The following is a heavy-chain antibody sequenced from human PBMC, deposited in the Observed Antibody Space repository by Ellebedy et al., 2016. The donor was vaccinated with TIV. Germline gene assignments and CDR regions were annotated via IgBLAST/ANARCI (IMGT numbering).Heavy chain of an antibody. CDR2: IGTAGDT. CDR1: GFTFSSYD. V-gene: IGHV3-13*01. Sequence: PGGSLRLSFAASGFTFSSYDMHWVRQVPGKGLEWVSAIGTAGDTYYPGSVKGRFTISRENAKNSLYLQMNSLRAGDTAVYYGARATEGLDYWGQGTLVTVSS. J-gene: IGHJ4*02. D-gene: IGHD1-14*01. CDR3: ARATEGLDY.